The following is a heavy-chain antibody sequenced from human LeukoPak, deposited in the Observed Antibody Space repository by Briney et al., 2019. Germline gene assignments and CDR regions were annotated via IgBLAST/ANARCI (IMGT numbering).Heavy chain of an antibody. J-gene: IGHJ5*02. CDR2: IYYSGST. CDR1: GGSISSYY. Sequence: SETLSLTCTVSGGSISSYYWSWIRQPPGKGLEWIGYIYYSGSTNYNPSLKSRVTISVDTSKNQSSLKLSSVTAADTAVYYCARGRAAPWRFDPWGQGTLVTVSS. D-gene: IGHD6-13*01. CDR3: ARGRAAPWRFDP. V-gene: IGHV4-59*01.